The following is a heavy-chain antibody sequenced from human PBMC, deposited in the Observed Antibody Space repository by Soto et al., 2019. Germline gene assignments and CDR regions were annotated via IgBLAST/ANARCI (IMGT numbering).Heavy chain of an antibody. Sequence: QVQLVQSGAEVKKPGSSVKVSCKASGGTFSSYAISWVRQAPGQGLEWMGGIIPIFGTANYAQNLQGRVTITADEYTRTAYMELSSLRSEDTAVYYCARVTWNYVTRSRRYFDLWCRGTLVTVPS. D-gene: IGHD1-7*01. CDR3: ARVTWNYVTRSRRYFDL. CDR2: IIPIFGTA. J-gene: IGHJ2*01. V-gene: IGHV1-69*12. CDR1: GGTFSSYA.